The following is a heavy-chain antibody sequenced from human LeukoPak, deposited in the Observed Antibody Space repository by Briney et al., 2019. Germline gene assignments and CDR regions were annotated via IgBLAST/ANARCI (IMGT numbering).Heavy chain of an antibody. D-gene: IGHD3-10*01. V-gene: IGHV3-74*01. CDR3: ARGDPSRYPYGSGSYDPRGY. Sequence: QSGGSLRLSCAASGFTFSSYWMHWVRHAPGKGLVRVSRINSDGSSTSYADSVKGRFTISRDNAKNTLYLQMNSLRAEDTAVYYCARGDPSRYPYGSGSYDPRGYWGQGTLVTVSS. CDR2: INSDGSST. J-gene: IGHJ4*02. CDR1: GFTFSSYW.